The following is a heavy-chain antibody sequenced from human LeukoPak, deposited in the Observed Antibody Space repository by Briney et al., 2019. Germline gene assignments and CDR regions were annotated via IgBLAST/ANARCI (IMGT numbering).Heavy chain of an antibody. CDR2: INPNSGGT. CDR3: ARAYCGGDCYLGWYFDF. D-gene: IGHD2-21*02. V-gene: IGHV1-2*02. Sequence: GASVKVSCKASGYTFTCYYMHWVRQAPGQGLEWVGWINPNSGGTHYAQKFQGRVTMTRDTSISTAYMELSRLRSDDTAVYYWARAYCGGDCYLGWYFDFWGRGTLVTVSS. J-gene: IGHJ2*01. CDR1: GYTFTCYY.